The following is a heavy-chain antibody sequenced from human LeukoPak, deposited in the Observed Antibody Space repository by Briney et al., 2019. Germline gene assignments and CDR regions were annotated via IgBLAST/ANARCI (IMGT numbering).Heavy chain of an antibody. J-gene: IGHJ4*02. Sequence: QPGRSLRLSCAASGFTFSSYAMHRVRQAPGKGLEWVAVISYDGSNKYYADSVKGRFTISRDNSKNTLYLQMNSLRAEDTAVYYCAREQAFYSGYDYWGQGTLVTVSS. CDR1: GFTFSSYA. CDR3: AREQAFYSGYDY. V-gene: IGHV3-30*04. CDR2: ISYDGSNK. D-gene: IGHD5-12*01.